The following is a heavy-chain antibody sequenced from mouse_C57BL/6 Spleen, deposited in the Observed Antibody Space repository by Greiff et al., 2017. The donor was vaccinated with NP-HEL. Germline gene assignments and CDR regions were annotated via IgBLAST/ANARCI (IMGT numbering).Heavy chain of an antibody. CDR2: ISSGGDYI. D-gene: IGHD3-3*01. J-gene: IGHJ2*01. Sequence: EVKVVESGEGLVKPGGSLKLSCAASGFTFSSYAMSWVRQTPEKRLEWVAYISSGGDYIYYADTVKGRFTISRDNARNTLYLQMSSLKSEDTAMYYCTAGDPYYFDYWGQGTTLTVSS. CDR1: GFTFSSYA. CDR3: TAGDPYYFDY. V-gene: IGHV5-9-1*02.